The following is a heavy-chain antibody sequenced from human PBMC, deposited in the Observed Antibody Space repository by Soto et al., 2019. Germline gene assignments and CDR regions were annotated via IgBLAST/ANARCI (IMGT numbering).Heavy chain of an antibody. CDR1: GYTFTSYD. J-gene: IGHJ6*01. Sequence: ASVKVSCKASGYTFTSYDINWVRQATGQGLEWMGWMNPNSGNTGYAQKFQGRVTMTRNTSISTAYMELSSLRSEDTAVYYCARDPPDYYYYGMEVWGQGTTVTVSS. CDR2: MNPNSGNT. CDR3: ARDPPDYYYYGMEV. V-gene: IGHV1-8*01.